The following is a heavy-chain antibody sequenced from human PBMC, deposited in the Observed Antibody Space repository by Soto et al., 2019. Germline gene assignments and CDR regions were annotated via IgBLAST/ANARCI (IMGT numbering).Heavy chain of an antibody. Sequence: PGGSLRLSCAASGFTFSSYGMHWVRQAPGKGPEWVAVIWYDGSNKYYADSVKGRFTISRDNSKNTLYLQMNSLRAEDTAVYYCAGDAVPAAIVAGYYYYYGMDVWGQGTTVTVSS. V-gene: IGHV3-33*01. D-gene: IGHD2-2*01. J-gene: IGHJ6*02. CDR3: AGDAVPAAIVAGYYYYYGMDV. CDR1: GFTFSSYG. CDR2: IWYDGSNK.